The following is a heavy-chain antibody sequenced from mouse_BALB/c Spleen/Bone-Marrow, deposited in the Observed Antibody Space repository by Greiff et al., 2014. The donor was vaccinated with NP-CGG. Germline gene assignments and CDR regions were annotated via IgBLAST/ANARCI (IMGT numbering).Heavy chain of an antibody. CDR1: GYTFTSYW. D-gene: IGHD2-2*01. Sequence: QVQLQQSGAELARPGASVKLSCKASGYTFTSYWMQWVKQRPGQGLEWIGAIYPGDGDTRYTQKFKGKATLTADKSSSIAYMQLSSLASEDSAVYYCARFYGYDGMDYWGQGTSVTVSS. CDR3: ARFYGYDGMDY. J-gene: IGHJ4*01. V-gene: IGHV1-87*01. CDR2: IYPGDGDT.